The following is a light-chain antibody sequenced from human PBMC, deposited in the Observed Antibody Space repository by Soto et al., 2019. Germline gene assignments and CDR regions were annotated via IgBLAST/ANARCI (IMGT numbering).Light chain of an antibody. V-gene: IGLV2-14*01. Sequence: QSALAQPASVSGSPGKSITISCTGTSSDVGGYNYVSWYQQHPGKAPKLMIYEVSNRPSGVSNRFSGSKSGNTASLTISGLQAEDEADYYCSSYTSSSTPHVFGTGTKLTVL. J-gene: IGLJ1*01. CDR3: SSYTSSSTPHV. CDR2: EVS. CDR1: SSDVGGYNY.